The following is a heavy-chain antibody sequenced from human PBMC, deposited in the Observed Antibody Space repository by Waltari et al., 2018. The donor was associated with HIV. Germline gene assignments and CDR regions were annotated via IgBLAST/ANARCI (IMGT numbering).Heavy chain of an antibody. CDR3: ARDLISGIMPRSCYYGLDV. J-gene: IGHJ6*02. V-gene: IGHV3-30*09. Sequence: GQTVESGGAAVALVRSQRPSCAASGLSYSSHPSYSIHQRPGKGLEWVALISHDGSNTYYADSVKGRFVISRDNSKNTLDLQMNSLTIEDTAVYYCARDLISGIMPRSCYYGLDVWGQGTTVTVSS. CDR2: ISHDGSNT. D-gene: IGHD2-2*01. CDR1: GLSYSSHP.